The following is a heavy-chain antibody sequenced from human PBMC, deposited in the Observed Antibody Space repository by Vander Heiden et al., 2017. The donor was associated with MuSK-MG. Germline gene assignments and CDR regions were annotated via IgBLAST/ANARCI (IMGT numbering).Heavy chain of an antibody. CDR1: GFTFSSYA. Sequence: EVQLLESGGGLVQPGGSLRRSCAASGFTFSSYAMSWVGQAPGKGLEWVSVISGSGGSTYYADSVKGQFTISRDNSKNTLYLQMNSLRAEDTAVYYCAKSSSGYSSRSDYWGQGTLVTVSS. CDR3: AKSSSGYSSRSDY. V-gene: IGHV3-23*01. CDR2: ISGSGGST. D-gene: IGHD6-13*01. J-gene: IGHJ4*02.